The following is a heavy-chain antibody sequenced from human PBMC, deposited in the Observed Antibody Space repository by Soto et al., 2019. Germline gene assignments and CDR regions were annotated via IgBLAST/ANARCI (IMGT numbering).Heavy chain of an antibody. D-gene: IGHD3-16*02. Sequence: QVLLMQYGGEVKKPGDSVKVACKASGFTFRIYAISWVRQAPGQGLEWMGWSRAHNGDANYAQNFKDRVTMTADTSTNTAYLELRSLVTDDTAVYYCARLTGVISPFPDYWGQGTLVSVSS. V-gene: IGHV1-18*04. J-gene: IGHJ4*02. CDR2: SRAHNGDA. CDR3: ARLTGVISPFPDY. CDR1: GFTFRIYA.